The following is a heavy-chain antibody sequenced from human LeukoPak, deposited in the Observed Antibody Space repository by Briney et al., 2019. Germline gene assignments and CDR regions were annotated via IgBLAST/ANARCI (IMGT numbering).Heavy chain of an antibody. CDR3: ASYYFDSSGYPLFDS. CDR2: ACCSGGT. V-gene: IGHV4-59*12. D-gene: IGHD3-22*01. CDR1: GGSISSYY. Sequence: PSETLSLTCTVSGGSISSYYWNWIRQPPAKGLERIGYACCSGGTNYNPSLKIRGTISIHTYKNQFSLKLSFVSAADTAVYYCASYYFDSSGYPLFDSWGPGTLVTVSS. J-gene: IGHJ4*02.